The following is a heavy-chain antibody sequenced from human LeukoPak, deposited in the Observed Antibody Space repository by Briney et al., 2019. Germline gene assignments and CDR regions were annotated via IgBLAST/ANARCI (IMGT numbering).Heavy chain of an antibody. V-gene: IGHV3-33*01. CDR2: IWYDGSKK. CDR1: GFRFGRYG. D-gene: IGHD4-17*01. CDR3: TRDREVTKGNWFGP. J-gene: IGHJ5*02. Sequence: GGSLRLSCAGSGFRFGRYGMHWVRQTPGKGLEWVAMIWYDGSKKNYADSVKGRFTMSRDNSKNTVYLEMNSLRVEDTAVYYCTRDREVTKGNWFGPWGQGTLVSVSS.